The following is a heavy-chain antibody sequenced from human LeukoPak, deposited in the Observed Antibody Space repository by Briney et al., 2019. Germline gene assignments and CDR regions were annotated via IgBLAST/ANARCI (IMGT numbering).Heavy chain of an antibody. CDR3: AREHDFVATVYCFDY. CDR1: GFTFSTYA. CDR2: IWNDGINT. Sequence: GGSLRLSCKASGFTFSTYAMHWVRQAPGKGLEWVAVIWNDGINTYYADSVKGRFTISRDNSKNTLYLQMNSLRAEDTAVYYCAREHDFVATVYCFDYWGQGILVTVSS. D-gene: IGHD3-16*01. V-gene: IGHV3-33*01. J-gene: IGHJ4*02.